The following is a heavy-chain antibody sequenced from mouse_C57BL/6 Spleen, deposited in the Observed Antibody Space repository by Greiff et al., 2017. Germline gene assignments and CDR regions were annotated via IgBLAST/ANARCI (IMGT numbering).Heavy chain of an antibody. J-gene: IGHJ1*03. CDR1: GFTFSSYG. Sequence: EVKVVESGGDLVKPGGSLKLSCAASGFTFSSYGMSWVRQTPDKRLEWVATISSGGSYTYYPDSVKGRFTISRDNDKNNLYMQMSSLKSEDTAMYYCARPYYDYDGVYFDVWGTGTTVTVSS. CDR3: ARPYYDYDGVYFDV. D-gene: IGHD2-4*01. CDR2: ISSGGSYT. V-gene: IGHV5-6*01.